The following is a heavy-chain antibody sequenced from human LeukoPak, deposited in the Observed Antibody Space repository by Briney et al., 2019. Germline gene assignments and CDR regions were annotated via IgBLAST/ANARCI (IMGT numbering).Heavy chain of an antibody. CDR3: ARDVRADCGGDCYLSH. V-gene: IGHV3-66*01. D-gene: IGHD2-21*02. Sequence: PGGSLRLSCAASGFTVSSNYMSWVRQAPGKGLEWVSVIYSGGGTYYADSVKGRFTISRDNSKNTLYLQMNSLRAEDTAVYYCARDVRADCGGDCYLSHWGQGTLVTVSS. CDR1: GFTVSSNY. CDR2: IYSGGGT. J-gene: IGHJ4*02.